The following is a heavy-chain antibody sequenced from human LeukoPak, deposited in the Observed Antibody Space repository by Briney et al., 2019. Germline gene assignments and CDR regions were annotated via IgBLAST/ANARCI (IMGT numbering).Heavy chain of an antibody. V-gene: IGHV3-23*01. CDR3: AKAGGSGSYYLFDP. CDR1: GFTSINYA. CDR2: LIGSSGST. D-gene: IGHD3-10*01. J-gene: IGHJ5*02. Sequence: GGSLRLSCAASGFTSINYAMNWVRQAPGKGLEWVSVLIGSSGSTDYADSVKGRFTISRDTSKNTVFLQMNSLRAEDTAVYYCAKAGGSGSYYLFDPWGQGTLVTVSS.